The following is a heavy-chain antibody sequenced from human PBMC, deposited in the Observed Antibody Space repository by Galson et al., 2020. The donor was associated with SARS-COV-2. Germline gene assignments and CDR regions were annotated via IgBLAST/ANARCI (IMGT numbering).Heavy chain of an antibody. D-gene: IGHD2-2*01. J-gene: IGHJ6*02. Sequence: GGSLRLSCAASGFAFSNFNMNWVRQAPGKGLEWVSSISSTTSYIYYADSVKGRFTISRDNAKNSLYLQMNSLRAEDTAVYFCARDALGCSSTDCYAPGTNYYYYALDVWGQGTTVTVSS. CDR1: GFAFSNFN. CDR2: ISSTTSYI. CDR3: ARDALGCSSTDCYAPGTNYYYYALDV. V-gene: IGHV3-21*01.